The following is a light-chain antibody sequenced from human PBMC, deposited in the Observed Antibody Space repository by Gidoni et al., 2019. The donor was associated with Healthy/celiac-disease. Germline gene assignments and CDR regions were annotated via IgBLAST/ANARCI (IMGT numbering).Light chain of an antibody. V-gene: IGKV1-39*01. CDR1: QSISSY. J-gene: IGKJ1*01. CDR2: AAS. CDR3: QQSYSTLWT. Sequence: DIQMTQSPSSLSASVGDRVTITCRASQSISSYLNWYQQKPGKAPNLLIYAASSLQSGVPSRFSCSGSGTDFTLTISSLQPEDFATYYCQQSYSTLWTFXXXTKVEIK.